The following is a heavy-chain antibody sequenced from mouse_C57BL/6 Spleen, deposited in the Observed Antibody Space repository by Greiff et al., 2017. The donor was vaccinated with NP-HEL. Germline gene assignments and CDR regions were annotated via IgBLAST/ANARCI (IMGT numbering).Heavy chain of an antibody. J-gene: IGHJ4*01. CDR3: AREEALYYYAMDY. D-gene: IGHD6-5*01. V-gene: IGHV1-82*01. Sequence: VKLVESGPELVKPGASVKISCKASGYAFSSSWMNWVKQRPGKGLEWIGRIYPGDGDTNYNGKFKGKATLTADKSSSTAYMQLSSLTSEDSAVYFCAREEALYYYAMDYWGQGTSVTVSS. CDR2: IYPGDGDT. CDR1: GYAFSSSW.